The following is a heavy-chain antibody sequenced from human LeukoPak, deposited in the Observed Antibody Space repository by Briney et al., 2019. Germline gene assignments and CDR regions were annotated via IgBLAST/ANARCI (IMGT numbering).Heavy chain of an antibody. J-gene: IGHJ4*02. CDR1: GFTFNIYW. Sequence: GSLRLSCAASGFTFNIYWMTWVRQAPGKGLEWVANIKIDENQKDYADSVQGRFTISRDNAKNSVYLQMNNLRAEDTALYYCARHATWAFDSWGQGTLVTVSS. V-gene: IGHV3-7*01. CDR2: IKIDENQK. CDR3: ARHATWAFDS. D-gene: IGHD7-27*01.